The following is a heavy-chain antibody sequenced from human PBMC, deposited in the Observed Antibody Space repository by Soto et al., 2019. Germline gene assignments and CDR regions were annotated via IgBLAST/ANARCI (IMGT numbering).Heavy chain of an antibody. V-gene: IGHV4-59*01. J-gene: IGHJ5*02. D-gene: IGHD5-18*01. CDR1: GGSISSYY. CDR2: IYYSGST. Sequence: PSETLSLTCTVSGGSISSYYWSWIRQPPGKGLEWIGYIYYSGSTNYDPSLKSRVTISVDTSKNQFSLKLSSVTAADTAVYYCARDAQPGYSYGYNWFDPWGQGTLVTVSS. CDR3: ARDAQPGYSYGYNWFDP.